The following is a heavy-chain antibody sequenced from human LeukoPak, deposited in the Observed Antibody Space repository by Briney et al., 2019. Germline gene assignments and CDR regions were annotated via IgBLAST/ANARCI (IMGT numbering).Heavy chain of an antibody. D-gene: IGHD2-2*01. Sequence: GASVNVSCKACVYTFTGYYIHWVRQAPGQGLEWMGRISPNSGATNYAQKFQDRVTVTRETSINTATMALSRLTSDDTAVYYCAGKPATVGDNWFDPWGQGTRVTVSS. CDR1: VYTFTGYY. CDR2: ISPNSGAT. J-gene: IGHJ5*02. CDR3: AGKPATVGDNWFDP. V-gene: IGHV1-2*06.